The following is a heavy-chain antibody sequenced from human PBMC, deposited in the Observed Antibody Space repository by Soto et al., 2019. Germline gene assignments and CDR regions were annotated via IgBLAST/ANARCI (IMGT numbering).Heavy chain of an antibody. Sequence: QVQLVQSGAEVKKPGASVKVSCKASGYTFTGYYMHWVRQAPGQGLEWMGWINPNSGGTNYAQKFQGRVTMTRDTAIRTAYMELSRLRSDDTAVYYCARAPPQYAARAGYGMDVWGQGTTVTVSS. CDR2: INPNSGGT. CDR1: GYTFTGYY. CDR3: ARAPPQYAARAGYGMDV. J-gene: IGHJ6*02. D-gene: IGHD6-6*01. V-gene: IGHV1-2*02.